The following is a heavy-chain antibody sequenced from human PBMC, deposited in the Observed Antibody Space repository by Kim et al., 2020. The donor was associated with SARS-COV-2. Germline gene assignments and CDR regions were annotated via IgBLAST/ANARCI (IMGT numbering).Heavy chain of an antibody. CDR3: ARDDYGGNSVVDY. Sequence: ADTVKGRFTIARDNAKNSLYLQMNSLRAEDTALYYCARDDYGGNSVVDYWGQGTLVTVSS. D-gene: IGHD4-17*01. J-gene: IGHJ4*02. V-gene: IGHV3-20*03.